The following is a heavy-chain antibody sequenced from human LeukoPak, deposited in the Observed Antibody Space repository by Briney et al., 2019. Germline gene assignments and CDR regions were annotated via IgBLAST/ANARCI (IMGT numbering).Heavy chain of an antibody. CDR1: GYTFTGYY. Sequence: ASVKVSCKASGYTFTGYYMHWVRQAPGQGLEWMGWINPNSGGTNYAQKFQGRVTMTRDTSISTAYMELSRLRSDDTAVYYCARDEASSKANAFDIWGQGTMVIVSS. D-gene: IGHD6-6*01. CDR3: ARDEASSKANAFDI. J-gene: IGHJ3*02. V-gene: IGHV1-2*02. CDR2: INPNSGGT.